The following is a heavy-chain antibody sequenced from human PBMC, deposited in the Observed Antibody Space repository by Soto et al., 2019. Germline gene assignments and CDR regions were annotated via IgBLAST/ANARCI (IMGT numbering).Heavy chain of an antibody. CDR2: ISGSGGST. Sequence: EVQLLESGGGLVQPGGSLRLSCAASGFTFSSYAMSWVRQAPGKGLEWVSAISGSGGSTYHADSVKGRFTISRDNSKNTLYLQMNSLRAEDTAVYYCAKSSGVPVMADDYWGQGALVTVSS. CDR3: AKSSGVPVMADDY. D-gene: IGHD3-10*01. CDR1: GFTFSSYA. V-gene: IGHV3-23*01. J-gene: IGHJ4*02.